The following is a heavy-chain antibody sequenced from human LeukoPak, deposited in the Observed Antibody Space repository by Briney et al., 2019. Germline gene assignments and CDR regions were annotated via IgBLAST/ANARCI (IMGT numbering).Heavy chain of an antibody. V-gene: IGHV4-4*07. J-gene: IGHJ4*02. CDR2: TYSFGST. Sequence: SETLSLTRTVSRGTISSNYWNCIRHPAGHGLEWISRTYSFGSTYYNPSLRSRVTMSVDAPKNQFSLSPTSVTAADTAVYYCARDSVGAIFDYWAQGTLVTVSS. D-gene: IGHD1-26*01. CDR1: RGTISSNY. CDR3: ARDSVGAIFDY.